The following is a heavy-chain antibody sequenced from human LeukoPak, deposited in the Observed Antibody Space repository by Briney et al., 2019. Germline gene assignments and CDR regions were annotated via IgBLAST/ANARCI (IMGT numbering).Heavy chain of an antibody. J-gene: IGHJ4*02. D-gene: IGHD6-13*01. Sequence: PSETLSLTCAVYGGSFSGYYWSWIRQPPGKGLEWIGEINHSGSTNYNPSLKSRVTISVDTSKNQFSLKPSSVTAADTAVYYCARGGPIAAAPKSFDYWGQGTLVTVSS. CDR1: GGSFSGYY. V-gene: IGHV4-34*01. CDR3: ARGGPIAAAPKSFDY. CDR2: INHSGST.